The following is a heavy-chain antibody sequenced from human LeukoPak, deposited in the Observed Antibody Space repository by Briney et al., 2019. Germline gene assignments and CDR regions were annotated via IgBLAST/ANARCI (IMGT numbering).Heavy chain of an antibody. V-gene: IGHV1-18*01. Sequence: ASVKVSCKASGYTFTSYGISWARQAPGQGLEWMGWVSSYNDNTNYAQKLQGRVTMTTDTSTSTAYMELRSLRSDDTAVYYCAREEADSGSYYVDYWGQGTLVTVSS. J-gene: IGHJ4*02. CDR2: VSSYNDNT. D-gene: IGHD1-26*01. CDR1: GYTFTSYG. CDR3: AREEADSGSYYVDY.